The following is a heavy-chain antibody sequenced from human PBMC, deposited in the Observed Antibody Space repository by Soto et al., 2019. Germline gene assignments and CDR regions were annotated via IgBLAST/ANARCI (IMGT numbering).Heavy chain of an antibody. CDR3: ARQMTTVTTYYYYGMDV. V-gene: IGHV5-10-1*01. D-gene: IGHD4-4*01. CDR2: IDPSDSYT. CDR1: GYSFTSYW. Sequence: GESLKISCKGSGYSFTSYWISWVRQMPGKGLEWMGRIDPSDSYTNYSPSFQGHVTISADKSISTAYLQWSSLKASDTAMYYCARQMTTVTTYYYYGMDVWGQGTTVTVSS. J-gene: IGHJ6*02.